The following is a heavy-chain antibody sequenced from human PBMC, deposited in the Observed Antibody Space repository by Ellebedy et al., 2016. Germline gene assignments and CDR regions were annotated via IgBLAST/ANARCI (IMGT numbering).Heavy chain of an antibody. Sequence: GESLKISXAASGFTFSNYSINWVRQAPGKGLEWVSSISSSGRYIYYPDSLKGRFTISRDNAKNSLYLQMNSLRAEDTAVYYCARDSSGPFDYWGQGTLVTVSS. CDR2: ISSSGRYI. J-gene: IGHJ4*02. CDR1: GFTFSNYS. CDR3: ARDSSGPFDY. V-gene: IGHV3-21*01. D-gene: IGHD6-6*01.